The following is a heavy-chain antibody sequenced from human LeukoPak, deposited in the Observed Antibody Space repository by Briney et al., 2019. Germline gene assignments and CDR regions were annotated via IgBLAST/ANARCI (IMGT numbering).Heavy chain of an antibody. Sequence: GGSLRLFCAASGFTVSSNYMSWVRQAPGKGLEWVSVIYSGGSTYYADSVKGRFTISRDNSKNTLYLQMNSLRAEDTAVYYCAREASSGGYGAPSDYWGQGTLVTVSS. J-gene: IGHJ4*02. D-gene: IGHD5-12*01. CDR2: IYSGGST. CDR1: GFTVSSNY. V-gene: IGHV3-53*01. CDR3: AREASSGGYGAPSDY.